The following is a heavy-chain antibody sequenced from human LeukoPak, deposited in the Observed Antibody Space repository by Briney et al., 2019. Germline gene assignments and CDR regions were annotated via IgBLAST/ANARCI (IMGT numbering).Heavy chain of an antibody. CDR2: IYHSGST. Sequence: PSETLSLTCTVSGYSISSGYYWGWIRQPPGKGLEWIGSIYHSGSTYYNPSLKSRVTISVDTSKNQFSLKLSSVTAADTAVYYCARERRDGYNVYYYYNYMDVWGKGTTVTVSS. D-gene: IGHD5-24*01. J-gene: IGHJ6*03. V-gene: IGHV4-38-2*02. CDR1: GYSISSGYY. CDR3: ARERRDGYNVYYYYNYMDV.